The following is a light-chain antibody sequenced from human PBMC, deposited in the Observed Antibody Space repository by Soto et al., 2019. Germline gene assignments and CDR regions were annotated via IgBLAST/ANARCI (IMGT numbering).Light chain of an antibody. V-gene: IGLV2-23*01. Sequence: QSVLTQPASVSGSPGQSITISCTGTSSDVGSYNLVSWYQQHPAKAPKLIIYEGSERPSGVSHRFSGSKSGNSASLTISGLQAEDEADYYCCSYAGSTTLFGGGTKLTVL. CDR1: SSDVGSYNL. CDR3: CSYAGSTTL. J-gene: IGLJ2*01. CDR2: EGS.